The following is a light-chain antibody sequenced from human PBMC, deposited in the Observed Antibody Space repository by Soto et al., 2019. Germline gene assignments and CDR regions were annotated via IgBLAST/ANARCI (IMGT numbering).Light chain of an antibody. CDR2: EVY. J-gene: IGLJ3*02. CDR3: ISYIPSTTTHWV. CDR1: SNDIGAYDY. Sequence: QSVLTQPTSVSGSPGQSITISCTGNSNDIGAYDYVSWYQHHPGKAPKMLIFEVYNRPSGISDRFSGSKSGDTASLTISGLQAEDEADYYCISYIPSTTTHWVFGGGTKVTVL. V-gene: IGLV2-14*01.